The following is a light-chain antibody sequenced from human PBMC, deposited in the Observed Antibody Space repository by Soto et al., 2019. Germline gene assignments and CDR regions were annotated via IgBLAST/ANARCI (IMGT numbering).Light chain of an antibody. CDR3: QQRSNSFMYT. J-gene: IGKJ2*01. V-gene: IGKV3-11*01. Sequence: EIVLTQSPATLSLSPGERATLSCRASQSVSSYLAWYQQKPGQAPRLLIYDASNRATGIPARFSGSGSGTDFNLTISSLEPEDFAVYYCQQRSNSFMYTFGQGTKLEIK. CDR1: QSVSSY. CDR2: DAS.